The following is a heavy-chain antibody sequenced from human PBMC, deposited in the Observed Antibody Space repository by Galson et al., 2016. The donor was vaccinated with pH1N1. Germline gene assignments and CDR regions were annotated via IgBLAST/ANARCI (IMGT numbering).Heavy chain of an antibody. Sequence: SLRLSCAASGFNFSNYWMQWVRQAPGKGLQWVANINQDGDKKYYVGSVECRFTISRDNAKNSLYLQMNNLRDEDTAMYFCARRYFDYWGQGALVTVSS. CDR1: GFNFSNYW. D-gene: IGHD3-9*01. CDR3: ARRYFDY. J-gene: IGHJ4*02. V-gene: IGHV3-7*01. CDR2: INQDGDKK.